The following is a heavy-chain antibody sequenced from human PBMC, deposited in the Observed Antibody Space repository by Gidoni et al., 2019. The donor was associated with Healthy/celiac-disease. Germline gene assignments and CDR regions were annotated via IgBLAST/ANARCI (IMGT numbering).Heavy chain of an antibody. Sequence: QLQLQESGPGLVKPSETLSLTCTVSGGSLSSSSYYWGWIRQPPGKGLEWIGSIYYSGSTYYNPSLKSRVTISVDTSKNQFSLKLSSGTAADTAVYYGASTGDRLDAFDIWGQGTMVTVSS. V-gene: IGHV4-39*01. D-gene: IGHD7-27*01. CDR3: ASTGDRLDAFDI. CDR1: GGSLSSSSYY. J-gene: IGHJ3*02. CDR2: IYYSGST.